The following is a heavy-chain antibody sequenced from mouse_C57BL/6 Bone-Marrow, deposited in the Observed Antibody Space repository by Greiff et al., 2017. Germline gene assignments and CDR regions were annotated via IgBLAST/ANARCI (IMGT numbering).Heavy chain of an antibody. D-gene: IGHD1-1*01. CDR3: ARGRRCCCAMDY. CDR1: GYTFTSYW. Sequence: QVQLQQSGAELVRPGTSVKLSCTASGYTFTSYWMHWVKQRPGQGLEWIGVIDPSDSYTNYNQKFKGKATLTVDTSSSTAYMQLSSLTSEDSAVYYCARGRRCCCAMDYWGQGTAVTVSS. V-gene: IGHV1-59*01. CDR2: IDPSDSYT. J-gene: IGHJ4*01.